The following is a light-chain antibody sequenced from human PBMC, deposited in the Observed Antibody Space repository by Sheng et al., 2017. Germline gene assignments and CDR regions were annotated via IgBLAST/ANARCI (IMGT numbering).Light chain of an antibody. CDR1: RSNIGTNT. J-gene: IGLJ1*01. CDR3: ETWDDSLNGLYV. CDR2: SNN. Sequence: QSVLTQPPSASGTPGQRVTISCSGSRSNIGTNTVNWYHQLPGTAPKLLIYSNNERPSGVRDRFSGSKSGTSASLTISGLQSEDEGDYYCETWDDSLNGLYVFGTGTKVTVL. V-gene: IGLV1-44*01.